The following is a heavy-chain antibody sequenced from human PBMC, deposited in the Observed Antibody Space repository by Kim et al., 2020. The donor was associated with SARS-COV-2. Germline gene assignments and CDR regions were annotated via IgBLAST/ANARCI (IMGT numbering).Heavy chain of an antibody. J-gene: IGHJ4*02. V-gene: IGHV5-51*01. Sequence: SPSFQGQVTIPADKSISTAYLQWSSLKASDTAMYYCARLNLGQWLDDFDYWGQGTLVTVSS. CDR3: ARLNLGQWLDDFDY. D-gene: IGHD6-19*01.